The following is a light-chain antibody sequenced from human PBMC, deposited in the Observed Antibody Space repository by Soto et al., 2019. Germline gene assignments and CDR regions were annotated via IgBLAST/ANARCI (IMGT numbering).Light chain of an antibody. CDR1: QSVSSSY. CDR3: QQYGSSGT. V-gene: IGKV3-20*01. Sequence: EIVLTQSPETQSTSAGETPNLCCXASQSVSSSYLAWYQQKPGQAPRLLIYGASSRATGIPDRFSGSGSGTDFTLTISRLEPEDFAVYYCQQYGSSGTFGQGTKVDI. CDR2: GAS. J-gene: IGKJ1*01.